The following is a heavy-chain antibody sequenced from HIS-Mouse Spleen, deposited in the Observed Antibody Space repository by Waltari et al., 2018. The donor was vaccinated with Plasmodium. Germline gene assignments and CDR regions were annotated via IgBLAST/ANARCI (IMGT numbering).Heavy chain of an antibody. V-gene: IGHV4-34*01. CDR1: GGSFSGYY. CDR3: ARGRVLGTSSGYFDL. J-gene: IGHJ2*01. CDR2: INHSGST. D-gene: IGHD3-10*01. Sequence: VQLQQWGAGLLKPSETLSLTCAVYGGSFSGYYWSWIRQPPGTGLGWIGEINHSGSTNYNPSLKSRVTISVDTSKNQFSLKLSSVTAADTAVYYCARGRVLGTSSGYFDLWGRGTLVTVSS.